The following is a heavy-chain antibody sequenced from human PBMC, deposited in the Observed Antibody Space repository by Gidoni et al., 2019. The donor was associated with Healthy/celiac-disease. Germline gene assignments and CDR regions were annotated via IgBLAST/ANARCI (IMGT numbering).Heavy chain of an antibody. D-gene: IGHD5-12*01. V-gene: IGHV4-59*01. Sequence: QVQLQESGPGLVKPSETLSLTCTVSGGSISSYYWSWIRQPPGKGLEWIGYIYYSGSTNYNPSLKSRVTISVDTSKNQFSLKLSSVTAADTAVYYCARAGAATILDAFDIWGQGTMVTVSS. J-gene: IGHJ3*02. CDR1: GGSISSYY. CDR2: IYYSGST. CDR3: ARAGAATILDAFDI.